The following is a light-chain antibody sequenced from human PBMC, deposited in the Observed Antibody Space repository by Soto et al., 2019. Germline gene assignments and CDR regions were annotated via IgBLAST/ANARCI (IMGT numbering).Light chain of an antibody. Sequence: QSVLTQPPSVSGAPGQRVTISCTGSSSNIGAGYDVHWYQQLPGTAPRLLIYANSNRPSGVPDRFSGSKSGTSASLAITGRLAEDEADYYCQSYDSSLSGSKVFGTGTKVTVL. CDR1: SSNIGAGYD. CDR3: QSYDSSLSGSKV. CDR2: ANS. V-gene: IGLV1-40*01. J-gene: IGLJ1*01.